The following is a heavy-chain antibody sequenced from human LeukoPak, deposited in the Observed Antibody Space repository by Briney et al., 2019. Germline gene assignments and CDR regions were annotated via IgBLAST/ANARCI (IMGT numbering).Heavy chain of an antibody. D-gene: IGHD3-10*01. Sequence: PSETLSLTCAVYGGSFSGYYWSWIRQPPGKGLEWIGEINHSGSTNYNPSLKSRVTISVDTSKNQFSLKLSSVTAADTAVYYCARGRQFGESYYYYYMDVWGKGTTVTVSS. CDR3: ARGRQFGESYYYYYMDV. J-gene: IGHJ6*03. CDR2: INHSGST. V-gene: IGHV4-34*01. CDR1: GGSFSGYY.